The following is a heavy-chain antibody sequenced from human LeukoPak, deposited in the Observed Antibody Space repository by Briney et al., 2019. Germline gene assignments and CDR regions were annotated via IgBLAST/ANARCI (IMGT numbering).Heavy chain of an antibody. Sequence: SETLSLTCTVSGGSISSYYWSWIRQPPGKGLEWIGYIYYSGSTNYNPSLKSRVTISVDTSKNQFSLRLSSVTAADTAVYYCARGRSYFDYWGQGTLVTVSS. CDR3: ARGRSYFDY. J-gene: IGHJ4*02. CDR2: IYYSGST. CDR1: GGSISSYY. V-gene: IGHV4-59*01.